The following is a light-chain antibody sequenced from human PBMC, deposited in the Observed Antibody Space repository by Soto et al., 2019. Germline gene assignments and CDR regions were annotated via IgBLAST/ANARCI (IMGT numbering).Light chain of an antibody. CDR3: CSYAGSYTFV. V-gene: IGLV2-11*01. Sequence: QSALTQPPSASGSPGQAVTISCTGTSRDIGGYDFVSWYQVRPGEAPQLIIYDVSKRPSGVPDRFSGSKSGNTASLTISGLQAEDEADYYCCSYAGSYTFVFGTGTKVTVL. J-gene: IGLJ1*01. CDR1: SRDIGGYDF. CDR2: DVS.